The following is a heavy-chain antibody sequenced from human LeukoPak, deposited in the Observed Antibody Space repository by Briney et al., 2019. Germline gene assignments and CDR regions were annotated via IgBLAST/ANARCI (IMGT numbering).Heavy chain of an antibody. CDR2: INPKSSGT. J-gene: IGHJ6*03. V-gene: IGHV1-2*02. Sequence: GASVKVSCKASGYTFTDYSLHWVRQAPGQGLEWMGGINPKSSGTNYAQKFQDRVTMTSDTSISTAYMELMRLRSDDTAVYYCARIFDTYYMDVWGKGTTVTVSS. CDR3: ARIFDTYYMDV. CDR1: GYTFTDYS.